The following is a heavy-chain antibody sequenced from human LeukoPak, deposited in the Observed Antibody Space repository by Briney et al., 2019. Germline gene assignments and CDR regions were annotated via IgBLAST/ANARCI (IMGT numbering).Heavy chain of an antibody. CDR2: FFYSGST. CDR3: ARDRDEGFDL. Sequence: SETLSLTCTVSSGSISPYYWSWIRQPPGKGLEWIGYFFYSGSTNYNPSLKSRVIIAVDTSKNQISLKLSSVTAADTAVYYCARDRDEGFDLWGRGTLVTVSS. V-gene: IGHV4-59*01. CDR1: SGSISPYY. D-gene: IGHD3-10*01. J-gene: IGHJ2*01.